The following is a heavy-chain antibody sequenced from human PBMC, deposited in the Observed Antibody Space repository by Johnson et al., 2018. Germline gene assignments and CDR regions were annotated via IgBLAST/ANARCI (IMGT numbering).Heavy chain of an antibody. D-gene: IGHD4/OR15-4a*01. J-gene: IGHJ4*02. CDR2: INSDKTII. V-gene: IGHV3-74*01. CDR1: GFTFTDYW. Sequence: VQLQESGGGLFQPGGSXRLSCTASGFTFTDYWMYWVRQAPGKGLEWVPHINSDKTIINYVDSVKGRFTISRDNAKNMLYLQMNSLRAEDTAVYFCAGGGAGLGFWGQGTLVTVSS. CDR3: AGGGAGLGF.